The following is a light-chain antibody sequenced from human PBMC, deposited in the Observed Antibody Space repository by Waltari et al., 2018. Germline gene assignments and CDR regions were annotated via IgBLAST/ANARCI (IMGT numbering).Light chain of an antibody. CDR1: SSNIGSNY. V-gene: IGLV1-47*01. J-gene: IGLJ1*01. CDR2: RNN. Sequence: QSVLTQPPSASGTPGQRVTISCSGSSSNIGSNYVYWYQQLPGTAPKLLIYRNNPRPSGVPDQFSGSKSGTSASLAISGLRSEDEADYYCAAWDDSLSVDVFGTGTKVTVL. CDR3: AAWDDSLSVDV.